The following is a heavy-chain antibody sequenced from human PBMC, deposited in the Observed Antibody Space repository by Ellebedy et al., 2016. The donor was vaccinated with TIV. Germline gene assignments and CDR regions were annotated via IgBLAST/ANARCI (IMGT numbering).Heavy chain of an antibody. V-gene: IGHV1-46*01. Sequence: ASVKVSCKASGYTFTNYYFHWIRQAPGQGLEWMGVLDVRVGSTVYAQKVQGRVTMTRDTSTRTVYMKLTSLRSDDTAVYYCASVPSAGADFWGQGTLVTVSS. CDR2: LDVRVGST. J-gene: IGHJ5*01. CDR3: ASVPSAGADF. CDR1: GYTFTNYY. D-gene: IGHD4-17*01.